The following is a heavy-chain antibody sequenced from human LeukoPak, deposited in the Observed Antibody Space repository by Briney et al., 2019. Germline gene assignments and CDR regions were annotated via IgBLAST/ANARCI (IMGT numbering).Heavy chain of an antibody. D-gene: IGHD5-18*01. V-gene: IGHV3-7*01. CDR1: GFTFSSYW. CDR2: IKQEGSEK. CDR3: ARDTYSYGYVNYYYYMDV. J-gene: IGHJ6*03. Sequence: GGSLRLSCAASGFTFSSYWMSWVRQAPGKGREWVANIKQEGSEKYYVDSVKGRFTISRDNAKNSLYLQMNSLREEDTAVYYCARDTYSYGYVNYYYYMDVWGKGTTVTVSS.